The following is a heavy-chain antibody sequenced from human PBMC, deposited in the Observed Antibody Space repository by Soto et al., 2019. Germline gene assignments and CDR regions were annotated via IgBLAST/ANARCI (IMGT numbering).Heavy chain of an antibody. D-gene: IGHD3-22*01. Sequence: SGPTLVNPTQTLTLTFTFSGFSLRTSGMSVSWIRRPPGEALEWLALIAWDDAKSYITSLKTRITISKDTSKNQVVLTMTKMGPVDTATYYCARVQPDYYDTSGYNDGFDFWGQGIMVTVSS. V-gene: IGHV2-70*12. CDR2: IAWDDAK. J-gene: IGHJ3*01. CDR1: GFSLRTSGMS. CDR3: ARVQPDYYDTSGYNDGFDF.